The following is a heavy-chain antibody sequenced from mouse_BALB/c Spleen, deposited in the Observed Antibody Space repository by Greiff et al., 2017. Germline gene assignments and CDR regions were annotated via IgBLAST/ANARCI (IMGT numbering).Heavy chain of an antibody. CDR1: GYTFTSYW. CDR3: ARGGGLVWDAMDY. CDR2: INPSTGYT. J-gene: IGHJ4*01. D-gene: IGHD2-10*02. Sequence: VQLHQSGAELAKPGASVQMSCKASGYTFTSYWMHWVKQRPGQGLEWIGYINPSTGYTEYNQKFKDKATLTADKSSSTAYMQLISLTSEDSAVYDCARGGGLVWDAMDYWGQGTAVTGSS. V-gene: IGHV1-7*01.